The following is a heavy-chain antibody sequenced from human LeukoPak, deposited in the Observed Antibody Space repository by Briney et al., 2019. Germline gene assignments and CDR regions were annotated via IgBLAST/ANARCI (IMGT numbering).Heavy chain of an antibody. J-gene: IGHJ6*03. CDR2: FYYSGST. CDR1: GDSISSSSYY. Sequence: SETLSLTCTVSGDSISSSSYYWGWIRQPPGKGLEWIGSFYYSGSTNYNPSLKSRVTISVDTSKNQFSLKLSSVTAADTAVYYCARGRSSMVRGYYYYYMDVWGKGTTVTISS. CDR3: ARGRSSMVRGYYYYYMDV. D-gene: IGHD3-10*01. V-gene: IGHV4-39*07.